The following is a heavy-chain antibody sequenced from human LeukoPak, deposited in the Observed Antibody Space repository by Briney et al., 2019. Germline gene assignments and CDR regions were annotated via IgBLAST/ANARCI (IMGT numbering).Heavy chain of an antibody. CDR3: ARVYYSNSYDYWYFDL. CDR1: GGSISSYY. CDR2: IFYSGST. D-gene: IGHD6-13*01. Sequence: SETLSLTCTVSGGSISSYYWSWIRQPPGKGLEWIGYIFYSGSTNYNPSLKSRVTISVDTSKSQFSLKLSSVTAADTAVYYCARVYYSNSYDYWYFDLWGRGTLVTVSS. J-gene: IGHJ2*01. V-gene: IGHV4-59*01.